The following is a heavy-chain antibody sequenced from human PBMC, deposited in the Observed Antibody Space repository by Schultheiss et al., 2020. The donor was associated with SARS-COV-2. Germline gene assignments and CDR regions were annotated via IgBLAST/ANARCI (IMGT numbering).Heavy chain of an antibody. Sequence: VGSLRLSCAASGFTFSSYAMHWVRQAPGKGLEWVAVISYDGSNKYYADSVKGRFTISRDNSKNTLYLQMNSLRAEDTAVYYCTRETVGGMDYWGQGTLVTVSS. CDR2: ISYDGSNK. V-gene: IGHV3-30-3*01. J-gene: IGHJ4*02. D-gene: IGHD3-16*01. CDR3: TRETVGGMDY. CDR1: GFTFSSYA.